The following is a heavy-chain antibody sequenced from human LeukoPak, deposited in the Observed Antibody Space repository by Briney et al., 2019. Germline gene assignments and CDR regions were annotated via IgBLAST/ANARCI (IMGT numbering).Heavy chain of an antibody. V-gene: IGHV3-43D*03. CDR2: ISWDGGNT. CDR3: ARSLTTGTVDPSLGY. CDR1: GFTFDDYA. J-gene: IGHJ4*02. Sequence: GESLRLSCTTSGFTFDDYAMHWVRQAPGKDLEWVSLISWDGGNTYYADSVKGRSTISRDNSRNSLYLQMNSLRAEDTALYYCARSLTTGTVDPSLGYWGQGTLVTVSS. D-gene: IGHD1-1*01.